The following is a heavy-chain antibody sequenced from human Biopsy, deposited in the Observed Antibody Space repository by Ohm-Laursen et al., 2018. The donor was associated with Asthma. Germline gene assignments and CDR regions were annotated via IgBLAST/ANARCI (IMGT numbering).Heavy chain of an antibody. CDR2: INSVFGTT. Sequence: GASVKVSCKSLGGAFNTYVIGWVRQAPGQGLGRMGGINSVFGTTTYPQKFQDRVTITADDSTSTVYMELSSLRSGDTAVYYCARKAGSCISRTCYSLDFWGQGTLVTVSS. J-gene: IGHJ4*02. CDR1: GGAFNTYV. CDR3: ARKAGSCISRTCYSLDF. V-gene: IGHV1-69*13. D-gene: IGHD2-2*01.